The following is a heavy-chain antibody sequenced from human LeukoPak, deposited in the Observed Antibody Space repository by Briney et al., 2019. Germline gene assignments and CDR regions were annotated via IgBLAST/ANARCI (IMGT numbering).Heavy chain of an antibody. V-gene: IGHV3-48*03. Sequence: PGGSLRLSCAASGFTFSSYEMNWVRQAPGKGLEWVSYISSSGGTTHYADSVKGRFTISRDNAKKSLYLQMNSLRAEDTAVYYCARGNYDSSGYYFDWGQGTLVTVSS. CDR2: ISSSGGTT. D-gene: IGHD3-22*01. CDR3: ARGNYDSSGYYFD. CDR1: GFTFSSYE. J-gene: IGHJ4*02.